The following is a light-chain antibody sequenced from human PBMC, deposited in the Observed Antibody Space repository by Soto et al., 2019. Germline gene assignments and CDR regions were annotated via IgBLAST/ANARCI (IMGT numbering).Light chain of an antibody. Sequence: QSALTQFASVSGSPGQSITISCTGTTSDVGRYKFVSWYQQHPGKAPKLLIYEVSNRPSGASSRFSGSKSGNTASLTISGLQTEDEATYYCSSSTDTDTLVIFGGGTKLTVL. CDR1: TSDVGRYKF. V-gene: IGLV2-14*01. CDR3: SSSTDTDTLVI. CDR2: EVS. J-gene: IGLJ2*01.